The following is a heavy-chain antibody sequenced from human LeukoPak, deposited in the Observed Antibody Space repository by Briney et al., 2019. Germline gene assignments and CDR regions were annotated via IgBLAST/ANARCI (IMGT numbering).Heavy chain of an antibody. J-gene: IGHJ1*01. V-gene: IGHV4-30-4*01. CDR2: IYYSGST. D-gene: IGHD5/OR15-5a*01. CDR1: DGSISSGDYY. CDR3: ASGLVYFQH. Sequence: SETLSLTCTVSDGSISSGDYYWSWIRQPPGKGLEWIGYIYYSGSTYYNPSLKSRVIISIDTSKNQFSLKLSFVTAADTAVYLCASGLVYFQHWGQGTPVTVSS.